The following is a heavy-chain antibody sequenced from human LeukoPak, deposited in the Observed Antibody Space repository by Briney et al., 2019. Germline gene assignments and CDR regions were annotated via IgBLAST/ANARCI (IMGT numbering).Heavy chain of an antibody. Sequence: PSETLSLTCTVSGGSISSSSYYWGWIRQPPGKGLEWIGSIYYSGSTYYNPSLKSRVTISVDTSKNQFSLKLSSATAADTAVYYCARAPRITMIVVVITYFDYWGQGTLVTVSS. J-gene: IGHJ4*02. CDR1: GGSISSSSYY. CDR2: IYYSGST. CDR3: ARAPRITMIVVVITYFDY. V-gene: IGHV4-39*01. D-gene: IGHD3-22*01.